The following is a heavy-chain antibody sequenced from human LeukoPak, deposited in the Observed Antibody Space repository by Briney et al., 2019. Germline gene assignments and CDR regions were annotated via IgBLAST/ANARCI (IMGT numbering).Heavy chain of an antibody. CDR2: IWYDGSNK. Sequence: GGSLRLSCAASGFTFSSYGMHWVRQAPGRGLEWVAVIWYDGSNKYYADSVKGRFTISRDNSKNTLYLQMNSLRAEDTAVYYCARDSVGYYDSSGLNWFDPWGQGTLVTVSS. CDR1: GFTFSSYG. V-gene: IGHV3-33*01. CDR3: ARDSVGYYDSSGLNWFDP. D-gene: IGHD3-22*01. J-gene: IGHJ5*02.